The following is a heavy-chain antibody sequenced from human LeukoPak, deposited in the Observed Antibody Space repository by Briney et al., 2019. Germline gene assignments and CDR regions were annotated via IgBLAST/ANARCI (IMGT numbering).Heavy chain of an antibody. CDR2: IYYSGST. Sequence: PSETLSLTCAVDGGSFSNYYWSWIRQPPGKGLEWIASIYYSGSTYYNPSLKSRVTISVDTSRNQFSLKLSSVTAADTAVYYCASLAVAGLSEGYWGQGTLVIVSS. V-gene: IGHV4-59*05. J-gene: IGHJ4*02. D-gene: IGHD6-19*01. CDR3: ASLAVAGLSEGY. CDR1: GGSFSNYY.